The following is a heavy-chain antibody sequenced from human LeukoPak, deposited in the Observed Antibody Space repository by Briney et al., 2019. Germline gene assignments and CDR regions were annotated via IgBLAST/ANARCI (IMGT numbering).Heavy chain of an antibody. V-gene: IGHV3-74*03. J-gene: IGHJ5*02. CDR3: AREWGVVGDGDNYFDP. CDR1: GFTFSSHW. Sequence: PGGSLRLSCAASGFTFSSHWMYWVRQAPGKGLVWVSRISSDGNRATYADSVQGRFTISRDNAKNTLYLQMNSLTADDTAVYYCAREWGVVGDGDNYFDPWGQGTLVTVSS. D-gene: IGHD5-24*01. CDR2: ISSDGNRA.